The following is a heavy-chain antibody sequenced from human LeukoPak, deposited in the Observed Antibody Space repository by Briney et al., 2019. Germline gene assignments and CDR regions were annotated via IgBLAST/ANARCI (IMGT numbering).Heavy chain of an antibody. J-gene: IGHJ4*02. CDR3: ARGPPGPQCGGDCYSIGY. V-gene: IGHV4-39*07. Sequence: SETLSLTCTVSGGSISSSTYYWGWIRQPPGKGLEWIGSIYYSGSTYYNPSLKSRVTISVDTSKNQFSLKLSSVTAADTAVYYCARGPPGPQCGGDCYSIGYWGQGTLVTVSS. CDR1: GGSISSSTYY. CDR2: IYYSGST. D-gene: IGHD2-21*02.